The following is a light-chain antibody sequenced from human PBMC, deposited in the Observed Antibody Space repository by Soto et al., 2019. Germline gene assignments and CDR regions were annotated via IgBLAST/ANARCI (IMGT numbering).Light chain of an antibody. Sequence: EIVMTQSPATLSVSPGARGTLSCRASQSVSSNLAWYQQKPGQAPRLLIYGASTRATGIPSRFSGSGSGTEFTLTISSLQSEDFVVYYCHQYNNWPRTFGQGTTVEIK. CDR2: GAS. CDR1: QSVSSN. J-gene: IGKJ1*01. V-gene: IGKV3-15*01. CDR3: HQYNNWPRT.